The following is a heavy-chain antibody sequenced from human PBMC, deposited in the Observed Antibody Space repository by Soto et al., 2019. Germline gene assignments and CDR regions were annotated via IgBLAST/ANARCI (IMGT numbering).Heavy chain of an antibody. CDR2: IYPGDSDT. CDR3: ARGRYYYDSSGYANFDY. Sequence: PGESLKISCKCSGYSFTSYWIGWVRQMPGKGLEWMGIIYPGDSDTRYSPSFQGQVTISADKSISTAYLQWSSLKASDTAMYYCARGRYYYDSSGYANFDYWGQGTLVTVSS. D-gene: IGHD3-22*01. J-gene: IGHJ4*02. CDR1: GYSFTSYW. V-gene: IGHV5-51*01.